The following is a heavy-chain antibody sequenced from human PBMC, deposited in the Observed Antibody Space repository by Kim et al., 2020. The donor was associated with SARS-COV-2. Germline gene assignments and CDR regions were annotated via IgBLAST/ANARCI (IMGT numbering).Heavy chain of an antibody. Sequence: GGSLRLSCVGSGFSFGDYAMHWVRQAPGKGLEWVSGISGNTGNIDYADSVKGRFTMSRDNARDSLYLQMTSLRGDDTALYYCVKDIRKTYYHYMHVWGKGTAVTVSS. J-gene: IGHJ6*03. CDR1: GFSFGDYA. V-gene: IGHV3-9*01. CDR2: ISGNTGNI. CDR3: VKDIRKTYYHYMHV. D-gene: IGHD3-10*01.